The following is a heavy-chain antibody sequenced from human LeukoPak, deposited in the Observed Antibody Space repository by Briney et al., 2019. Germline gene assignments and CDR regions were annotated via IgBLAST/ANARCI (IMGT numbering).Heavy chain of an antibody. V-gene: IGHV3-30*04. J-gene: IGHJ4*02. D-gene: IGHD3-16*01. Sequence: PGGSLRLFCAASGFTFSSYAMHWVRQAPGKGLEWVAVISYDGSNKYYADSVKGRFTISRDNSKNTLYLQMNSLRAEDTAVYYCARGYDYFDYWGQGTLVTVSS. CDR1: GFTFSSYA. CDR2: ISYDGSNK. CDR3: ARGYDYFDY.